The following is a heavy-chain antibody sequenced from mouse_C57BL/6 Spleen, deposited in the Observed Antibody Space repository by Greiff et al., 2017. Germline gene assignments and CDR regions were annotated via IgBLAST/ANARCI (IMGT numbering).Heavy chain of an antibody. D-gene: IGHD3-2*02. J-gene: IGHJ4*01. CDR2: IDPSDSYT. V-gene: IGHV1-69*01. Sequence: QVQLQQPGAELVMPGASVKLSCKASGYTFTSYWMHWVKQRPGQGLEWIGEIDPSDSYTNYNQQFKGKSTLTVDKSSSTAYIQLSSLTSEDSAVYYCARGRRSGYAMDYWGQGTSVTVSS. CDR3: ARGRRSGYAMDY. CDR1: GYTFTSYW.